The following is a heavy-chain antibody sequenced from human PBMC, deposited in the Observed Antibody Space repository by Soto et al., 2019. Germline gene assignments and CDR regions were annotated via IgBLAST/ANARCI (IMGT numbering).Heavy chain of an antibody. Sequence: GGSLRLSCAASGFTFTSYVMSWVRQAPGKGLEWVAGISGGGSTAFYADSVKGRFTISRDNAKNTVVLQMDSLRAEDTAIYYCAKDSNKYSSSLRGRYFDYWGQGTLVTVLL. CDR1: GFTFTSYV. J-gene: IGHJ4*02. V-gene: IGHV3-23*01. D-gene: IGHD3-22*01. CDR2: ISGGGSTA. CDR3: AKDSNKYSSSLRGRYFDY.